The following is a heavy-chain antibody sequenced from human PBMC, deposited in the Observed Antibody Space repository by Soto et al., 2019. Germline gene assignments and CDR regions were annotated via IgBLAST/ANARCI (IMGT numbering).Heavy chain of an antibody. CDR2: ISAYNGNT. V-gene: IGHV1-18*01. D-gene: IGHD3-10*01. CDR3: ARGVGSGSYYNQYNWFDP. Sequence: GPSVKVSFKASGYTFTNYGISWVRQAPGQGLEWMGWISAYNGNTKYAQKLQGRVTMTTDTSTSTAYMELRSLRSDDTAVYYCARGVGSGSYYNQYNWFDPWGQGTLVTVSS. J-gene: IGHJ5*02. CDR1: GYTFTNYG.